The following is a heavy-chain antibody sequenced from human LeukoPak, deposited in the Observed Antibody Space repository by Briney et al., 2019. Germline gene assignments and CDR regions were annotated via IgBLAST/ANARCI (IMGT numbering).Heavy chain of an antibody. D-gene: IGHD2-2*01. CDR3: ARGAPWDIVVVPAAAFDY. V-gene: IGHV3-23*01. CDR2: ISGSGGST. CDR1: GFTFSSYA. Sequence: GGSLRLSCAASGFTFSSYAMSWVRQAPGKGLEWVSAISGSGGSTYYADSVKGRFTTSRDNAKNSLYLQMNSLRAEDTAVYYCARGAPWDIVVVPAAAFDYWGQGTLVTVSS. J-gene: IGHJ4*02.